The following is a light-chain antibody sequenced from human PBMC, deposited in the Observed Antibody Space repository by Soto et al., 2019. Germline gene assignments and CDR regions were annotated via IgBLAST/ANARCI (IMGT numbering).Light chain of an antibody. V-gene: IGLV2-11*01. J-gene: IGLJ1*01. CDR2: DVS. CDR3: CSYAGSDYV. Sequence: QSALTQPRSVSGSPGQSVTISCTGTSSDVGGYNYVSWYQQHPGKAPKLMIYDVSKRPSGVPDRFSGSKSGNTASLTISGLQAEDEADYYCCSYAGSDYVFGTGTKV. CDR1: SSDVGGYNY.